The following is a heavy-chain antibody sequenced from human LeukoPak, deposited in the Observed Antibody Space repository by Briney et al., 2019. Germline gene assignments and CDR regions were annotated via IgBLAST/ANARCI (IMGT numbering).Heavy chain of an antibody. J-gene: IGHJ4*02. CDR2: ISYDGSNK. CDR3: ASGNYFDY. CDR1: GFTFSSYG. V-gene: IGHV3-30*03. Sequence: GGSLRLSCAASGFTFSSYGMHWVRQAPGKGLEWVAVISYDGSNKYYADSVKGRFTISRDNAKNSLYLQMNSLRVEDTAVYFCASGNYFDYWGQGTLVAVSS.